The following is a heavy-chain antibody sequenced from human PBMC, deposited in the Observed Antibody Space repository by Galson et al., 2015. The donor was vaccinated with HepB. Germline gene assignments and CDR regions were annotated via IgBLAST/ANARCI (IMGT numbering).Heavy chain of an antibody. V-gene: IGHV3-30*18. D-gene: IGHD5-18*01. CDR1: GFTFSSYG. CDR3: AKDSEVVGYSYGSQWFDP. Sequence: SLRLSCAASGFTFSSYGMHWVRQAPGKGLEWVAVISYDGSNKYYADSVKGRFTISRDNSKNTLYLQMNSLRAEDTAVYYCAKDSEVVGYSYGSQWFDPWGQGTLVTVSS. CDR2: ISYDGSNK. J-gene: IGHJ5*02.